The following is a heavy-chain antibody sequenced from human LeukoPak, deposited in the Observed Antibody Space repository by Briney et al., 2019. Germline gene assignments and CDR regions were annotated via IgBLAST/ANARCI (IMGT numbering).Heavy chain of an antibody. CDR1: GLTFSSYA. Sequence: GGSLRLSCSASGLTFSSYALHWVRQAPGKGLEWVAFISYDGINQYYADSVKGRFTVSRDDSKNTLYLQINSLRVEDTAVYYCTREGPEYKYAFQYWGQGTLATVFS. CDR3: TREGPEYKYAFQY. J-gene: IGHJ4*02. CDR2: ISYDGINQ. D-gene: IGHD2-8*01. V-gene: IGHV3-30-3*01.